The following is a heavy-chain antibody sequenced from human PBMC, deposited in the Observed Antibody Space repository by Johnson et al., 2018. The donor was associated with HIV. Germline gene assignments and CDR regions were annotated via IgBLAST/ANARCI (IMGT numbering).Heavy chain of an antibody. CDR2: INSDGSST. V-gene: IGHV3-74*01. CDR3: TTDGYSSSWYDAFDI. D-gene: IGHD6-13*01. J-gene: IGHJ3*02. Sequence: VQLVESGGGLVQPGGSLRLSCAASGFTFSSYWMHWVRQAPGKGLVWVSRINSDGSSTSYADSVKGRFTISRDNAKNTLYLQMNSLRAEDTAVYYCTTDGYSSSWYDAFDIWGQGTMVTVSS. CDR1: GFTFSSYW.